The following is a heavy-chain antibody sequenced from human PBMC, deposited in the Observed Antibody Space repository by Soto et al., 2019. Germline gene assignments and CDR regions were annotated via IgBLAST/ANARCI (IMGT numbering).Heavy chain of an antibody. CDR2: ISYDGSNK. CDR1: GFTFSSYG. CDR3: AKVGQQLVRLRFDFDY. V-gene: IGHV3-30*18. Sequence: GGSLRLSCAASGFTFSSYGMHWVRQAPGKGLEWVAVISYDGSNKYYADSVKGRFTISRDNSKNTLYLQMNSLRAEDTAVYYCAKVGQQLVRLRFDFDYWGQGTLVTVSS. D-gene: IGHD6-13*01. J-gene: IGHJ4*02.